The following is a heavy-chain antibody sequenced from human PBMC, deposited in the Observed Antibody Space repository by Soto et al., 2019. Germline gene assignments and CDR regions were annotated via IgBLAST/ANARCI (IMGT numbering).Heavy chain of an antibody. J-gene: IGHJ4*02. CDR3: SGHPGVGPTNFYPF. CDR1: GFTFSDYY. CDR2: ISSSGSTI. V-gene: IGHV3-11*01. D-gene: IGHD1-26*01. Sequence: QVRLVKSGGGLVKPGGSLRLSCAASGFTFSDYYMSWIRQDPGKGLEWVSYISSSGSTIYYADSLKGRFTISRDNAKSPLYLQMHSLRPEDTAVYYGSGHPGVGPTNFYPFWVQATLVTVSS.